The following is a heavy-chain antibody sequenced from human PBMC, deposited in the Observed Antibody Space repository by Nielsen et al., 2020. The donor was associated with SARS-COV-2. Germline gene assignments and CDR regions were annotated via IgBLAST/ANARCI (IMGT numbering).Heavy chain of an antibody. J-gene: IGHJ4*02. D-gene: IGHD1-26*01. V-gene: IGHV3-11*06. Sequence: GRFTISRDNAKNSMSLQMNSLRAEDTAVYYCARVPYSGSYYGYFDYWGQGTLVTVSS. CDR3: ARVPYSGSYYGYFDY.